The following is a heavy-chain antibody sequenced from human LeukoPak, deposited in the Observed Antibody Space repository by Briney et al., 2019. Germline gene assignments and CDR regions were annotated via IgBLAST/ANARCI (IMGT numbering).Heavy chain of an antibody. CDR2: INHSGST. CDR3: ARGGSCSSTSCYRHYYYGMDV. D-gene: IGHD2-2*01. CDR1: GGSFSGYY. Sequence: SETLSLTCAVYGGSFSGYYWRWIRQPPGKGLEWIGEINHSGSTNYNPSLKSRVTISVDTSKNQFSLKLSSVTAADTAVYYCARGGSCSSTSCYRHYYYGMDVWGQGTTVTVSS. J-gene: IGHJ6*02. V-gene: IGHV4-34*01.